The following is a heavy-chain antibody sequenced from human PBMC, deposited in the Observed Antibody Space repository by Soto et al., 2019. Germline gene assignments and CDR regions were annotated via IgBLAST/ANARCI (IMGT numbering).Heavy chain of an antibody. V-gene: IGHV1-3*01. D-gene: IGHD2-21*01. J-gene: IGHJ4*02. CDR3: ARGGIPFFEY. CDR1: GYNFTDNR. Sequence: ASVKVSCKASGYNFTDNRIHWLRQAPGQRLEWMGWIRPGSGKAQYSEKFVGRLSITRDTSATTAHMELSSLRSDDTAVYYCARGGIPFFEYWGQGSLVTVSS. CDR2: IRPGSGKA.